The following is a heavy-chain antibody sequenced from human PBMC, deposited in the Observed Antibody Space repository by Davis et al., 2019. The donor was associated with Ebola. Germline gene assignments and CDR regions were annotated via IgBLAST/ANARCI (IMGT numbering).Heavy chain of an antibody. J-gene: IGHJ4*02. Sequence: GESLKISCAASGFTFSSYNMNWVHQAPGKGLEWVSYISTTSSTIYYADSVKGRFTISKDNANISLYLQMNSLRDDDTAVYFCARGRGSGRFDYWGQGTLVTVSS. D-gene: IGHD3-10*01. CDR1: GFTFSSYN. CDR2: ISTTSSTI. CDR3: ARGRGSGRFDY. V-gene: IGHV3-48*02.